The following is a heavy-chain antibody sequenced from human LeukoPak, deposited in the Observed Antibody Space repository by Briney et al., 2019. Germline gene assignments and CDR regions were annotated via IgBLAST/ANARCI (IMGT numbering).Heavy chain of an antibody. J-gene: IGHJ6*03. CDR1: GGSMSSSSYY. V-gene: IGHV4-39*01. CDR3: ARHVPMSTYVTPHPRAYYMDV. D-gene: IGHD2-21*02. Sequence: SETLSLTCTVSGGSMSSSSYYWGWIRQPPGQGLEWIGNIFYSGSTYYNPSLKSRVTISVDTSKNQFSLNLSSVTAADPAVYYCARHVPMSTYVTPHPRAYYMDVWGKGTTVTVSS. CDR2: IFYSGST.